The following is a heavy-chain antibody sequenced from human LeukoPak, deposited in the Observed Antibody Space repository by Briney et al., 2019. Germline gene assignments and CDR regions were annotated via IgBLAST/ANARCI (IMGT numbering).Heavy chain of an antibody. J-gene: IGHJ3*02. V-gene: IGHV6-1*01. CDR1: GDSVSSNSAT. CDR2: TYYRSKWYN. Sequence: SQTLSLTCAISGDSVSSNSATWNWIRQSPSRGLGWLGRTYYRSKWYNDYAVSVKSRITINPDTSKNQFSLHLKSVTPEDTAVYYCARVKEAFSARDAFDIWGQGTVVTVSS. D-gene: IGHD6-19*01. CDR3: ARVKEAFSARDAFDI.